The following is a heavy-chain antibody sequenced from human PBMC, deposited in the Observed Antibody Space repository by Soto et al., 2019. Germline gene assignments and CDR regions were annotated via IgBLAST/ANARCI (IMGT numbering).Heavy chain of an antibody. D-gene: IGHD6-19*01. V-gene: IGHV3-23*01. CDR2: ISGSGGST. CDR3: AKAKVAVAGGYYYYGMDV. CDR1: GFTFISYA. J-gene: IGHJ6*02. Sequence: GGSLRLSCAASGFTFISYAMSWVRQAPGKGLERVSAISGSGGSTYYADSVKGRFTISRDNSKNTLYLQMNSLRAEDTAVYYCAKAKVAVAGGYYYYGMDVWGPGTTVTVSS.